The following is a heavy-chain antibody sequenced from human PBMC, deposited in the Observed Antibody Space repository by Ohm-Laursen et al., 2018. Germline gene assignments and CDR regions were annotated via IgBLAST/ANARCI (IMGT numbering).Heavy chain of an antibody. CDR3: ARDGSGWYSH. V-gene: IGHV4-4*07. CDR1: GESISGYY. Sequence: TLSLTCTVSGESISGYYWNWIRLPAGKGLEWIGRIYSSRNTIYNPSLKSRVTMSVDTSKNQFSLKLNSVTAADTAVYYCARDGSGWYSHWGQGTLVTVSS. D-gene: IGHD6-19*01. J-gene: IGHJ4*02. CDR2: IYSSRNT.